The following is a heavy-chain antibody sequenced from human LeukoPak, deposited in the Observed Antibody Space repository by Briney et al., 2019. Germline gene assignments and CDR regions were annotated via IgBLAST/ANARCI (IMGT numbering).Heavy chain of an antibody. Sequence: GRSLRLSCTASGFTFGDYAMIWVRQAPGKGLEWVGFIRSKAYGGTTEYAASVKGRFTISRDDSKSIAYLQMNSLKTEDTAVYYCTRVRELLYYYYGMDVWGQGTTVTVSS. D-gene: IGHD1-26*01. J-gene: IGHJ6*02. CDR2: IRSKAYGGTT. V-gene: IGHV3-49*04. CDR3: TRVRELLYYYYGMDV. CDR1: GFTFGDYA.